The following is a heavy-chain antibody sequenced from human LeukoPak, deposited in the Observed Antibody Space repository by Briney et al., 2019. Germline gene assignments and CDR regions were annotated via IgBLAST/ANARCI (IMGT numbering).Heavy chain of an antibody. D-gene: IGHD5-12*01. J-gene: IGHJ4*02. CDR2: ISGSGGTT. CDR1: GFSFSSYA. CDR3: AKNIYSGTYYFDY. V-gene: IGHV3-23*01. Sequence: AGGSLRLSCAASGFSFSSYATSWVRQAPGKGLEWVSAISGSGGTTYYAASVKGRLTISRDNSKNTLYLQMNSLRAEDTAVYFCAKNIYSGTYYFDYWGQGTLVTVSS.